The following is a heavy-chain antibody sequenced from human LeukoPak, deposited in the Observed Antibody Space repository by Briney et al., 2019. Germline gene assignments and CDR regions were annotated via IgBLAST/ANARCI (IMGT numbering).Heavy chain of an antibody. CDR2: ISGSGGST. CDR3: AKVPVVVPAAIGYFDY. D-gene: IGHD2-2*02. CDR1: GFTFSSYA. V-gene: IGHV3-23*01. J-gene: IGHJ4*02. Sequence: GGSLRLSCAASGFTFSSYAMSWVRQAPGKGLEWVSAISGSGGSTYYADSVKGRFTISRDNSKNTLYLQMNSLRAEDTAVYYCAKVPVVVPAAIGYFDYWGQGTLVTVSS.